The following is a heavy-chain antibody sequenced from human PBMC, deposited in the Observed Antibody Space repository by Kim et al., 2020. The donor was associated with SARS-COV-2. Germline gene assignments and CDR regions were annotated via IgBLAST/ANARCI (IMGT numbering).Heavy chain of an antibody. Sequence: GGSLRLSCAASGFTFSSYWMHWVRQAPGKGLVWVSRITSDGSRTFYADSAKGRFTISRDNAKNTLYLQMSSLRAEDSAVYYCAREFGRLPPYRYYYYGM. CDR3: AREFGRLPPYRYYYYGM. CDR2: ITSDGSRT. D-gene: IGHD3-10*01. CDR1: GFTFSSYW. V-gene: IGHV3-74*01. J-gene: IGHJ6*01.